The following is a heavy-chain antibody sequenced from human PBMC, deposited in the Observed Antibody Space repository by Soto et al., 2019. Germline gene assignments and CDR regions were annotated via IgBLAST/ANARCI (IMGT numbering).Heavy chain of an antibody. CDR1: GFSLSTTGVG. D-gene: IGHD3-16*01. CDR2: IYWHDDE. CDR3: AHRGGATVGLYYFDY. V-gene: IGHV2-5*01. J-gene: IGHJ4*02. Sequence: QITLKESGPTLVKPTQTLTLTCTFSGFSLSTTGVGVSWIRQPPGKALAWLALIYWHDDERYSPSLKSRLTITKDPSKNQVVLTMTHMDPVDTATYDCAHRGGATVGLYYFDYWGQGALVTVSS.